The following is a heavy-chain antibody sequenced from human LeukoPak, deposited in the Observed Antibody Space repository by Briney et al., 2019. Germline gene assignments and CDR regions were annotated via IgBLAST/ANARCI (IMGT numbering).Heavy chain of an antibody. CDR2: INSDGSST. D-gene: IGHD2-8*01. CDR3: ARMGIYCTNGVCYTLGFDP. CDR1: GFTFSSYW. Sequence: GGSLRLSCAASGFTFSSYWMHWVRQAPGKGLVWVSRINSDGSSTSYADSVKGRFTISRDNAKNTLYLQMNSLRAEDTAVYYCARMGIYCTNGVCYTLGFDPWGQGTLATVSS. J-gene: IGHJ5*02. V-gene: IGHV3-74*01.